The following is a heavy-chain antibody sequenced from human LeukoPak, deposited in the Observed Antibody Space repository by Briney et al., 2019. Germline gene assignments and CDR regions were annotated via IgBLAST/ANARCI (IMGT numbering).Heavy chain of an antibody. V-gene: IGHV3-11*04. Sequence: PGGSLRLSCAASGFTFSDSYMTWVRQAPGKGVEWVAYISGSGHDINYSDSVKGRFTISRDNAKNSLYLQMNSLRAEDTAVHYCARALIGYYFDYWGQGTLVTVSS. J-gene: IGHJ4*02. CDR3: ARALIGYYFDY. CDR1: GFTFSDSY. CDR2: ISGSGHDI. D-gene: IGHD2-8*01.